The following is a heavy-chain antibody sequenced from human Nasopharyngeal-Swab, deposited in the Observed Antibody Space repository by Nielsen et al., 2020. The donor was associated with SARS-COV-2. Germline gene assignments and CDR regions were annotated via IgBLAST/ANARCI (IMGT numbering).Heavy chain of an antibody. V-gene: IGHV3-23*01. CDR2: ISGSVGST. CDR1: GFTFSSYA. Sequence: GESLKISCAASGFTFSSYAMSWVRQAPGKGLEWVSAISGSVGSTYYADSVKGRFTISRDNSKNTLYLQMNSLRAEDTAVYYCAKSSSTPYGMDVWGQGTTVTVSS. CDR3: AKSSSTPYGMDV. J-gene: IGHJ6*02.